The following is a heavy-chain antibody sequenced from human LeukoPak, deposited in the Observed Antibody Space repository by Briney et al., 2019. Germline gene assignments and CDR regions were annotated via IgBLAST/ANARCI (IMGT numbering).Heavy chain of an antibody. D-gene: IGHD3-10*01. CDR3: ARDRVPDYYGAFDI. V-gene: IGHV1-69*13. Sequence: SVKVSCKASGGTFSSYAISWVRQAPGQGLEWMGGIIPIFGTANYAQKFQGRVTITSDESTSTAYMELSSLRSEDTAVYYCARDRVPDYYGAFDIWGQGTMVTVSS. CDR1: GGTFSSYA. J-gene: IGHJ3*02. CDR2: IIPIFGTA.